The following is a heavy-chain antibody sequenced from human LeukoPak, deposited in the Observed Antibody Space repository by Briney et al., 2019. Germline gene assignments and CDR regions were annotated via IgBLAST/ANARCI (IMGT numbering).Heavy chain of an antibody. J-gene: IGHJ4*02. D-gene: IGHD3-22*01. CDR3: ARNASSGYKYYFDY. CDR2: IYYSGST. CDR1: GGSISSYY. V-gene: IGHV4-59*01. Sequence: SETLSLTCTVSGGSISSYYWSWIRQPPGKGLEWIGYIYYSGSTNYNPSLKSRVTISVDTSKNQFSLKLSSVTAADTAVYYCARNASSGYKYYFDYWGQGTLVTVSS.